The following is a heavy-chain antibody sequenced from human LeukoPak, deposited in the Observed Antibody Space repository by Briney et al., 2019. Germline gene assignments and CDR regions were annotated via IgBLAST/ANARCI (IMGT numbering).Heavy chain of an antibody. Sequence: PSETLSLTCTVSGGSISSYYWSWIRQPLGKGLEWIGYIYYSGSTNYNPSLKSRVTISVDTSKNQFSLKLSSVTAADTAVYYCARDIGSSGLDNWFDPWGQGTLVTVSS. CDR2: IYYSGST. D-gene: IGHD3-22*01. CDR3: ARDIGSSGLDNWFDP. J-gene: IGHJ5*02. V-gene: IGHV4-59*01. CDR1: GGSISSYY.